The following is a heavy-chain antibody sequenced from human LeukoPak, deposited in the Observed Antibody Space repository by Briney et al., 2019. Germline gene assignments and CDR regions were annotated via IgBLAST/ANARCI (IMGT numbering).Heavy chain of an antibody. CDR3: ARVQTGGNWDNWFDP. CDR2: INPNSGGT. Sequence: ASVKVSCKASGYTFTGYYMHWVRQAPGQGLEWMGWINPNSGGTNYAQKFQGRVTMTRDTSISTAYMELSRLRSDDTAVYYCARVQTGGNWDNWFDPWGQGTLVTVSS. J-gene: IGHJ5*02. CDR1: GYTFTGYY. V-gene: IGHV1-2*02. D-gene: IGHD4-23*01.